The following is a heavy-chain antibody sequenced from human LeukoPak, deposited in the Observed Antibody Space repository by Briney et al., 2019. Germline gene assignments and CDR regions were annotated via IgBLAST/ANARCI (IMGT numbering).Heavy chain of an antibody. CDR3: ARGDGATPPDVFAI. V-gene: IGHV3-21*01. CDR2: ISSSSTYI. J-gene: IGHJ3*02. Sequence: NPGGSLRLSCAASGFTFISYSMNWVRQAPGKGLQWVSSISSSSTYIYYADSVKDRFTISIDNAKNSLYMQMSSLRGEDTAVYYCARGDGATPPDVFAIWGQGTMVTVSS. CDR1: GFTFISYS. D-gene: IGHD3-10*01.